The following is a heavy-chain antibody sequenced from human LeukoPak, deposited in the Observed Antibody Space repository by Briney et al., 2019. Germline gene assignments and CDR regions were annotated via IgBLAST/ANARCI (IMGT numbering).Heavy chain of an antibody. CDR1: GFTFDYYA. Sequence: PPGRSLRLSCASPGFTFDYYAMHWVRPAPGKGLEWVSGISWNSGSLGYADSVKGRFTISRDNDKNSLYLQMNSLRDEDMALYYCAKGKGQQLVKGAFDIWGQGTMVTVSS. D-gene: IGHD6-13*01. V-gene: IGHV3-9*03. J-gene: IGHJ3*02. CDR2: ISWNSGSL. CDR3: AKGKGQQLVKGAFDI.